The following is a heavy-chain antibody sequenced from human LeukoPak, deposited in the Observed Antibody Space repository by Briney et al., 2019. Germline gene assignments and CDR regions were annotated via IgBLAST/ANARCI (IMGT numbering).Heavy chain of an antibody. Sequence: SETLSLTCTVSGGSISSYYGSWIPQPAGKGLEWIGHIYNSGSTNYNPSLKGRVTMSVATSKNQFSLHLSSVTAADTAVYYCARSAFLVTAPGLYYFDYWGQGTLVAVSS. V-gene: IGHV4-4*07. J-gene: IGHJ4*02. CDR2: IYNSGST. CDR3: ARSAFLVTAPGLYYFDY. D-gene: IGHD6-13*01. CDR1: GGSISSYY.